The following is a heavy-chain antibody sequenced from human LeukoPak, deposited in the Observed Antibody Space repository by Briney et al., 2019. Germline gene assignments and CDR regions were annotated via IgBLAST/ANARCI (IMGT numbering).Heavy chain of an antibody. V-gene: IGHV3-7*01. D-gene: IGHD4-17*01. CDR1: GFTFSSHW. J-gene: IGHJ4*02. CDR2: IKQGGGER. CDR3: ARGPNYGSRTDYLDY. Sequence: GGSLRLSCAASGFTFSSHWMNWVRQAPGKGLKWVANIKQGGGERNYVDSVKGRFTVSRDDAKSSLYLQMNSLRAEDTAIYYCARGPNYGSRTDYLDYWGQGTLVTVSS.